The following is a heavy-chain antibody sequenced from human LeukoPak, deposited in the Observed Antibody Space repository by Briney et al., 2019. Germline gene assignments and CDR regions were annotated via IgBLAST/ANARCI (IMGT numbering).Heavy chain of an antibody. CDR2: INPHSGGT. V-gene: IGHV1-2*02. D-gene: IGHD3-22*01. Sequence: GASVKVSCKASGYTFTGYYMHWVRQGPGQGLEWMGWINPHSGGTNYAQKFQGRVTMTRDTSISTAYMELSRLRSDDTAVYYCARDDSSGYYSVDYRGQGTLVTVSS. J-gene: IGHJ4*02. CDR3: ARDDSSGYYSVDY. CDR1: GYTFTGYY.